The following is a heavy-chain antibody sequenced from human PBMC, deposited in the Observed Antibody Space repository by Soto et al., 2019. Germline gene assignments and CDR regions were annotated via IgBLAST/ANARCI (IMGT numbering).Heavy chain of an antibody. V-gene: IGHV4-34*01. CDR2: INHSGST. Sequence: QVQLQQWGAGLLKPSETLSLTCAVYGGSFSGYYWSWIRQPPGKGPEWIGEINHSGSTNYNPSLKSRVTISVDTSKNQFSLKLSSVTAADTAVYYCARERLDCSGGSCYLLDYWGQGTLVTVSS. J-gene: IGHJ4*02. CDR3: ARERLDCSGGSCYLLDY. CDR1: GGSFSGYY. D-gene: IGHD2-15*01.